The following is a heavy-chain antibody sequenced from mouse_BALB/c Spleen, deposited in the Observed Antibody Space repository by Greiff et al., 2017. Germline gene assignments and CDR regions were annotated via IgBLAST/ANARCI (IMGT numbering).Heavy chain of an antibody. CDR2: ILPGSGST. J-gene: IGHJ2*01. CDR3: ASEGVFITTVTDFDY. Sequence: VQLQQSGAELMKPGASVKISCKATGYTFSSYWIEWVKQRPGHGLEWIGEILPGSGSTNYNEKFKGKATFTADTSSNTAYMQLSSLTSEDSAVYYWASEGVFITTVTDFDYWGQGTTLTVSS. CDR1: GYTFSSYW. D-gene: IGHD1-1*01. V-gene: IGHV1-9*01.